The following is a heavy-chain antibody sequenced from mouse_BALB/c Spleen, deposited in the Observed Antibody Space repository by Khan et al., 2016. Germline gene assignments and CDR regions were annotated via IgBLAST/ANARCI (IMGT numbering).Heavy chain of an antibody. V-gene: IGHV9-3-1*01. Sequence: QIQLVQSGPELKKPGETVKISCKASGYTFTNYGMHWVKQAPGKGLKWMGWINTYTGEPTYADDFKGRFAFSLETSASTAYLQINNLKNEDTATYFGAGYWTSYWYFDVWGAGTTVTVSS. CDR1: GYTFTNYG. CDR3: AGYWTSYWYFDV. J-gene: IGHJ1*01. D-gene: IGHD2-13*01. CDR2: INTYTGEP.